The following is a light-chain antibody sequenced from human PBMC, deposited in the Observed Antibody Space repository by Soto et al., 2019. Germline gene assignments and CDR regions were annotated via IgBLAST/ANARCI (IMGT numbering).Light chain of an antibody. Sequence: EFVLTQSPGTLSLSPGERATLSCRASQTVRNNYLAWYQQKPGQAPRLLIYDASSSATGIPDRFSGGGSGTDFAPTIGRLEPEDFAVYYCQQFSSYPLTFGGGTKVDIK. CDR2: DAS. CDR1: QTVRNNY. CDR3: QQFSSYPLT. J-gene: IGKJ4*01. V-gene: IGKV3-20*01.